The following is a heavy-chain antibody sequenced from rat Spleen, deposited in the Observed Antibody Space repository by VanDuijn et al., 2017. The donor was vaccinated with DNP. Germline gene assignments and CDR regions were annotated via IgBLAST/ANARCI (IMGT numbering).Heavy chain of an antibody. V-gene: IGHV5-7*01. Sequence: EVQLVESGGGLVQPGRSLKLSCAVSRITFSDHTMAWVRQAPKKGLEWVATITSGGSNTYYPDSVKGRFTISRDNAKSTLYLQMDSLRSDDTATYYCAGRPPPTRGPFDYWGQGVTVTVSS. CDR1: RITFSDHT. CDR3: AGRPPPTRGPFDY. CDR2: ITSGGSNT. J-gene: IGHJ2*01. D-gene: IGHD1-4*01.